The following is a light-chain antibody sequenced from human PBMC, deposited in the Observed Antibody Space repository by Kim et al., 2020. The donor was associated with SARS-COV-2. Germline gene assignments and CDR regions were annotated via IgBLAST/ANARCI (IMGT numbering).Light chain of an antibody. CDR2: GAS. J-gene: IGKJ2*03. CDR3: HQYHTWPYS. V-gene: IGKV3-15*01. CDR1: ESVSTS. Sequence: MSQSPATLSASPGETVTLSCRATESVSTSLAWYQQRPGQAPTLLIYGASTRATGIPARFTDSGSGSQFTLTIRGLQSEDFAVYHCHQYHTWPYSFGRGTKLEI.